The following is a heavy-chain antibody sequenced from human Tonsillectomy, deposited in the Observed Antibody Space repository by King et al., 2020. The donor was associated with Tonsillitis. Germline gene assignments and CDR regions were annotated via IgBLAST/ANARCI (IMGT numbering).Heavy chain of an antibody. D-gene: IGHD6-19*01. Sequence: QLVQSGGGLVKPGGSLRLSCAASGFTFSSYSMNWVRQAPGKGLEWVSSISSSISYIFYAYSVRGRFTISRNNAKNSLYLQMNSMGAEDTAVSYCARDTREVEWLVGGDAFYIWGQGTMVTVSS. CDR2: ISSSISYI. J-gene: IGHJ3*02. CDR3: ARDTREVEWLVGGDAFYI. V-gene: IGHV3-21*01. CDR1: GFTFSSYS.